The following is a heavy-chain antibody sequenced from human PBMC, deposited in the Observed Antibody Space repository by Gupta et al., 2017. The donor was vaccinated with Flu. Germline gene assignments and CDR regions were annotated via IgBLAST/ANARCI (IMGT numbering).Heavy chain of an antibody. CDR3: ARHGLKEMARSAFDI. J-gene: IGHJ3*02. Sequence: QVQLQESGPGLVKPSETLSLTCTVSGGSISIYYLSWIRQPPGKGLDLIGYIYYSGSTNYNPSLKSRDTISVDTSKNQFSLKLSSVTAADTAGYYCARHGLKEMARSAFDIWGQGTMVTDSS. CDR2: IYYSGST. D-gene: IGHD5-24*01. V-gene: IGHV4-59*08. CDR1: GGSISIYY.